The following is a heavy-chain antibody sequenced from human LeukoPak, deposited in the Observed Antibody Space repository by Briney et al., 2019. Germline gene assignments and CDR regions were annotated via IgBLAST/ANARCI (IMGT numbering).Heavy chain of an antibody. D-gene: IGHD3-22*01. CDR3: AKVQYYYDSSGYYLPTEFDY. Sequence: PGGTLRLSCAASGFTFSSYGMSWVRQAPGKGLEWVSAISGSGGSTYYADSVKGRFTISRDNSKNTLYLQMNSLRAEDTAVYYCAKVQYYYDSSGYYLPTEFDYWGQGTLVTVSS. CDR1: GFTFSSYG. V-gene: IGHV3-23*01. J-gene: IGHJ4*02. CDR2: ISGSGGST.